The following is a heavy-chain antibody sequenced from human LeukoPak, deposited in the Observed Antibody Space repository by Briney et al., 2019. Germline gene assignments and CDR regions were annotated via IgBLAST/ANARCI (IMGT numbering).Heavy chain of an antibody. CDR1: GGSISSYF. CDR2: IYYSGSS. D-gene: IGHD2-2*01. CDR3: ASQIGTGTSTFHFDL. V-gene: IGHV4-59*01. J-gene: IGHJ2*01. Sequence: SETLSLTCTVSGGSISSYFWSWIRQPPGKGLEWIGYIYYSGSSNYNPSLKSRVTISVDTSKNQPSLKLRSVTAADTAVYYCASQIGTGTSTFHFDLWGRGTLVTVSS.